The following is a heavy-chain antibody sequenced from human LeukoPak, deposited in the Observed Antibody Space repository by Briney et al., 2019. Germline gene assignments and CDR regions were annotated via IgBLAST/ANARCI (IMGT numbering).Heavy chain of an antibody. CDR3: AKRGYCSGGRCYSFHFDY. D-gene: IGHD2-15*01. J-gene: IGHJ4*02. CDR1: GFTFSSHG. V-gene: IGHV3-30*18. Sequence: AGGSLRLSCAASGFTFSSHGMHWVRQAPGKGLEWVALMSYDGTNKVYADSVKGRFTISRDNSKNTLYLEMNNLRAEDTAVYYCAKRGYCSGGRCYSFHFDYWGQGTPVTVSS. CDR2: MSYDGTNK.